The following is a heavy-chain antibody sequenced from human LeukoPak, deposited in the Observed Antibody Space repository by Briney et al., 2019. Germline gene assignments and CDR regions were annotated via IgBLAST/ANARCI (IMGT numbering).Heavy chain of an antibody. V-gene: IGHV4-4*07. Sequence: SETLSLTCTVSGGSISSYYWSWIRQPAGKGLEWIGRIYTSGSTNYNPSLKSRVTMSADTSKNQFSLKLSSVTAADTAVYYCLGYYYYGMDVWGQGTTVTVSS. CDR2: IYTSGST. CDR3: LGYYYYGMDV. CDR1: GGSISSYY. J-gene: IGHJ6*02.